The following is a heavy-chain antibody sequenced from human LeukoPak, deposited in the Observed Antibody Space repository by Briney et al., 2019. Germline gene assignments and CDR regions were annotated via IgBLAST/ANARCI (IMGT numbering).Heavy chain of an antibody. Sequence: ASVKVSCKASGYTFTSYDINWVRQATGQGLEWMGWMNPNSGNTGYAQKFQGRVTMTRNTSISTAYMELSSLRSEDTAVYYCARGAGDIVVVPAAIFYYYGMDVWGQGTTVTVSS. V-gene: IGHV1-8*01. CDR1: GYTFTSYD. CDR3: ARGAGDIVVVPAAIFYYYGMDV. J-gene: IGHJ6*02. D-gene: IGHD2-2*01. CDR2: MNPNSGNT.